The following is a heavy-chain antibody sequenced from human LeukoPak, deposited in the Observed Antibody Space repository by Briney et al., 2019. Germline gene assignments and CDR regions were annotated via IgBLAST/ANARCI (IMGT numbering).Heavy chain of an antibody. CDR3: AKDNYDSSGIWDY. CDR2: ITSDGNNK. J-gene: IGHJ4*02. Sequence: PGGSLRLSCAASGFTFSSYGMHWVRQAPGKGLEWVAVITSDGNNKFYAEAVKGRSTISRDNVKNTLYLQMNSLRPEDAAMYFCAKDNYDSSGIWDYWGQGTLVTVSS. V-gene: IGHV3-30*18. CDR1: GFTFSSYG. D-gene: IGHD3-16*01.